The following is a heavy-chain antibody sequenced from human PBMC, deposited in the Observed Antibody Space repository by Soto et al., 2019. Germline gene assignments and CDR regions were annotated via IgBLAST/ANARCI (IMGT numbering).Heavy chain of an antibody. V-gene: IGHV3-15*07. D-gene: IGHD6-6*01. CDR2: IKSKTDGGTT. Sequence: AGSLRLSCAASGFTFSNPWMNWARQAPGKGLEWVGRIKSKTDGGTTDYAAPVKGRFTISRDDSKNTLYLQMNSLKTEDTAVYYCTTEGSYRSSLYYYYYYGMDVRGQGTTVTLSS. CDR1: GFTFSNPW. CDR3: TTEGSYRSSLYYYYYYGMDV. J-gene: IGHJ6*01.